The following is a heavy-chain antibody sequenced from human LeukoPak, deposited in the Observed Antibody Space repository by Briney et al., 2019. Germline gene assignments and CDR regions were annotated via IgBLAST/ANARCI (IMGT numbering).Heavy chain of an antibody. D-gene: IGHD2-2*02. J-gene: IGHJ4*02. V-gene: IGHV3-23*01. CDR1: GFTFSTYT. Sequence: GGSLRLSCAASGFTFSTYTMYWVRHPPGKRLEWVSIIGNNGGGIHYADSVKGRFTISRDNLKNALYLQMNSLRAEDTAVYYCAKMIEGYCSSTSCYRVYYFDYWGQGTLVTVSS. CDR3: AKMIEGYCSSTSCYRVYYFDY. CDR2: IGNNGGGI.